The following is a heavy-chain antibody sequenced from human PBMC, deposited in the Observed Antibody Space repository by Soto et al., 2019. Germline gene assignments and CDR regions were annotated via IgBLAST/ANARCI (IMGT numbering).Heavy chain of an antibody. V-gene: IGHV1-69*13. CDR2: IIPIFGTA. J-gene: IGHJ4*02. Sequence: SVKVSCKASGGTFSSYAISWVRQAPGQGLEWMGGIIPIFGTANYAQKFQGRVTITADESTSTAYMELSSPRSEDTAVYYCARGAYYDSSGYSGFDYWGQGTLVTVSS. D-gene: IGHD3-22*01. CDR3: ARGAYYDSSGYSGFDY. CDR1: GGTFSSYA.